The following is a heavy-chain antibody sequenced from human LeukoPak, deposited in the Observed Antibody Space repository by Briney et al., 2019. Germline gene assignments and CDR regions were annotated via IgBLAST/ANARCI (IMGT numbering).Heavy chain of an antibody. CDR2: IYYSGST. Sequence: PSETLSLTCTVSGGSISSYYWSWLRQPPGKGLEWIGYIYYSGSTNYNPSLKSRVTISVDTSKNQFSLKLSSVTAADTAVYYCARTLGVPYYYYGMDVWGQGTTVTVSS. CDR1: GGSISSYY. J-gene: IGHJ6*02. V-gene: IGHV4-59*01. D-gene: IGHD2-8*01. CDR3: ARTLGVPYYYYGMDV.